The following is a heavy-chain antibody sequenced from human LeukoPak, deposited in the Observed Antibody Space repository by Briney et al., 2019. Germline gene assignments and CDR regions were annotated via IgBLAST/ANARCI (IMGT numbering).Heavy chain of an antibody. Sequence: GGSLRLSCAASGSTFSSYAMSWVRQAPGKGLEWVSAISGSGGSTYYADSVKGRFTISRDNSKNTLYLQMNSLRAEDTAVYYCAKSPYGGNAQYYFDYWGQGTLVTVSS. CDR1: GSTFSSYA. CDR2: ISGSGGST. D-gene: IGHD4-23*01. J-gene: IGHJ4*02. CDR3: AKSPYGGNAQYYFDY. V-gene: IGHV3-23*01.